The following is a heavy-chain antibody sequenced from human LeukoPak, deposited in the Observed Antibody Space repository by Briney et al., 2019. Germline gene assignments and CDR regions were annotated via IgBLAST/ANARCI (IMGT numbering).Heavy chain of an antibody. J-gene: IGHJ4*02. Sequence: SETLSLTCAVYGGSFRGYYWSWIRQPPGKGLEWIGEINHSGSTNYNPSLKSRVTISVDTSKNQFSLKLSSVTAADTAVYYCARGVKGSGGANYFDYWGQGTLVTVSS. CDR3: ARGVKGSGGANYFDY. CDR1: GGSFRGYY. V-gene: IGHV4-34*01. D-gene: IGHD3-16*01. CDR2: INHSGST.